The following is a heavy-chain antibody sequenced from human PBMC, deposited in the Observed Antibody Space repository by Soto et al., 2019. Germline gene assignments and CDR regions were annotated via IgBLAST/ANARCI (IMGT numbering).Heavy chain of an antibody. CDR3: ARDGDYCSSTSCYSYYYYAVDV. J-gene: IGHJ6*01. CDR1: GYTFTGYY. V-gene: IGHV1-2*02. CDR2: INPNSGGT. Sequence: VSSVKVSCKASGYTFTGYYMHWVRQAPGRGLEWMGWINPNSGGTNYAQKFQGRVTMTRDTSISTAYMELSRLRSDDTAVYYCARDGDYCSSTSCYSYYYYAVDVWGQGTTVTVSS. D-gene: IGHD2-2*01.